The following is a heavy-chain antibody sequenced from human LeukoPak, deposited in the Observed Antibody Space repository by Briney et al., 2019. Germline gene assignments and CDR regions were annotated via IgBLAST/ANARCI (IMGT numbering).Heavy chain of an antibody. D-gene: IGHD4-23*01. CDR2: ISAYNGNT. Sequence: ASVKVSCKASGYTFTSYGISWVRQAPGQGLEWMGWISAYNGNTNYAQKLQGRVTMTTDTSTSTAYMELRSLRSDDTAVYYCAREVYGGKSGYYYYYMDVWGKGTTVTISS. J-gene: IGHJ6*03. CDR1: GYTFTSYG. V-gene: IGHV1-18*01. CDR3: AREVYGGKSGYYYYYMDV.